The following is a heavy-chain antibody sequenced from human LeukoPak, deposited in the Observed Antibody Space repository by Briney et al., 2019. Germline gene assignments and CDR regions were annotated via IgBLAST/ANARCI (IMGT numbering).Heavy chain of an antibody. Sequence: KPSETLSLTCTVSGGSISSYYWSWIRQPAGKGLEWIGRIHTSGSTNYSPSLKSRVTMSVDTSKNQFSLKLSSVTAADTAVYYCARDALAYSSGWYYYWGQGTLVTVSS. D-gene: IGHD6-19*01. CDR1: GGSISSYY. CDR2: IHTSGST. V-gene: IGHV4-4*07. J-gene: IGHJ4*02. CDR3: ARDALAYSSGWYYY.